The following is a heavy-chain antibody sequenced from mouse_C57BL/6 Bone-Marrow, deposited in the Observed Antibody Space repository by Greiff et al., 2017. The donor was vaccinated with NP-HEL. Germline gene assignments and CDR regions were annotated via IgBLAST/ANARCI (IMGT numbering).Heavy chain of an antibody. CDR3: ARPGYGFAY. V-gene: IGHV5-17*01. J-gene: IGHJ3*01. CDR1: GFTFSDYG. CDR2: LSSGSSTI. Sequence: EVKLMESGGGLVKPGGSLKLSCAASGFTFSDYGMHWVRQAPEKGLEWVAYLSSGSSTIYYADTVKGRFTISRDNAKNTLFLQMTSLRSEDTAMYYCARPGYGFAYWGQGTLVTVSA. D-gene: IGHD2-2*01.